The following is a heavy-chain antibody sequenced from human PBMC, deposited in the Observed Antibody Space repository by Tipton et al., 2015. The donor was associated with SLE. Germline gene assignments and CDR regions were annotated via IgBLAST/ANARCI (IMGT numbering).Heavy chain of an antibody. D-gene: IGHD6-13*01. Sequence: QLVQSGGGLVQPGGSLRLSCAASGFTVSSNYMSWVRQAPGKGLEWVSVIYSGGRTYYADSVKGRFPISRDNSKNTLYLQMNSLRAEDTAVYCCARCPYSCSRTWYYGMDVWGQGTTVTVSS. V-gene: IGHV3-53*04. J-gene: IGHJ6*02. CDR2: IYSGGRT. CDR1: GFTVSSNY. CDR3: ARCPYSCSRTWYYGMDV.